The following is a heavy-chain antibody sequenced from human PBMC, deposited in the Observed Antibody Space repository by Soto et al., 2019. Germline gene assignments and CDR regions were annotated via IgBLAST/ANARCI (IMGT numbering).Heavy chain of an antibody. CDR1: GGSISSSSHY. CDR2: IYYSGST. CDR3: ARHVLVPAAIGGLDV. J-gene: IGHJ6*02. D-gene: IGHD2-2*01. Sequence: QLQLQESGPGLVKPSETLSLSCTVSGGSISSSSHYWGWIRQPPGKGLEWIGSIYYSGSTYYNPSPKSRATLXXPXSXXPFSLKLSSVTATDTAVSYCARHVLVPAAIGGLDVWGQATTVTVSS. V-gene: IGHV4-39*01.